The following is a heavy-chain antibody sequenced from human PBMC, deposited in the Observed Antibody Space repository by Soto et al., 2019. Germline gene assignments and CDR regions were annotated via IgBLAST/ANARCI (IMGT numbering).Heavy chain of an antibody. Sequence: PGGSLRLSCAASGFTFSSYGMHWVRQAPGKGLEWVAVIWYDGSNKYYADSVKGRSTISRDNSKNTLYLQMNSLRAEDTAVYYCARDQRQLWLRGEYYFDYWGQGTLVNVSS. D-gene: IGHD5-18*01. CDR1: GFTFSSYG. V-gene: IGHV3-33*01. CDR3: ARDQRQLWLRGEYYFDY. CDR2: IWYDGSNK. J-gene: IGHJ4*02.